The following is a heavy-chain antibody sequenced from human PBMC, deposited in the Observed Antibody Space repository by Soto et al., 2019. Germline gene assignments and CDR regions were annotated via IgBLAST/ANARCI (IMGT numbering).Heavy chain of an antibody. CDR2: ISYDGSNK. J-gene: IGHJ6*02. CDR3: AKGTLAMAYYYGMDV. D-gene: IGHD5-18*01. CDR1: GFTFSSYG. V-gene: IGHV3-30*18. Sequence: GGSLRLSCAASGFTFSSYGMHWVRQAPGKGPEWVTVISYDGSNKYYADSVKGRFTISRDNSKNTLYLQMNSLRAEDTAVYYCAKGTLAMAYYYGMDVWGQGTTVTVSS.